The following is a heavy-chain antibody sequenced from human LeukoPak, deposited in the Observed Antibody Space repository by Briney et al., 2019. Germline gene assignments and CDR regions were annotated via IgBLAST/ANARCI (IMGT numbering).Heavy chain of an antibody. Sequence: GGSLRLSCAASGFTFRSYAMSWVGRAPGKGREGVSAISGSGGSTYYADSVKGRFTISRDNSKNTLYLQMNSLRAEDTAVYYCAASGYSSGCYYYWGQGTLVTVSS. CDR3: AASGYSSGCYYY. D-gene: IGHD6-19*01. V-gene: IGHV3-23*01. CDR2: ISGSGGST. CDR1: GFTFRSYA. J-gene: IGHJ4*02.